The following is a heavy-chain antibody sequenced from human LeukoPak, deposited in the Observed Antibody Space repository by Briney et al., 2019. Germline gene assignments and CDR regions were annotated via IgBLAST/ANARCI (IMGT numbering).Heavy chain of an antibody. CDR2: INPSGGST. D-gene: IGHD2-15*01. J-gene: IGHJ4*02. CDR3: ARDYACSGGSCQGPLFDY. CDR1: GYTFTSYY. V-gene: IGHV1-46*01. Sequence: GASVKVSCKASGYTFTSYYMHWVRQAPGQGLEWMGIINPSGGSTSYAQKFQGRVTMTRDTSTSTVYMELSSLRSEDTAVYYCARDYACSGGSCQGPLFDYWGQGTLVTVSS.